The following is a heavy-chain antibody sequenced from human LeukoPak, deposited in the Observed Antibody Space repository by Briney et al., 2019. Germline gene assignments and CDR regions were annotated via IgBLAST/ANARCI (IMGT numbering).Heavy chain of an antibody. J-gene: IGHJ4*02. Sequence: ASVKVSCKASGGTFSSYAISWVRQAPGQGLEWMGGVIPIFGTANYAQRFQGGVTITTDESTSTAYMELSSLRSEDTAVYYCARGGRWGYCSSTSCYMFDYWGQGTLVTVSS. CDR3: ARGGRWGYCSSTSCYMFDY. CDR2: VIPIFGTA. CDR1: GGTFSSYA. D-gene: IGHD2-2*02. V-gene: IGHV1-69*05.